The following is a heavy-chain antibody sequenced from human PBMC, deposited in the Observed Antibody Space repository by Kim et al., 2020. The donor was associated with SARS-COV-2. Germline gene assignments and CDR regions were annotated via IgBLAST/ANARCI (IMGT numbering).Heavy chain of an antibody. CDR3: ARDGPEYSSSDYYGMDV. V-gene: IGHV1-46*01. CDR2: INPSGGST. J-gene: IGHJ6*02. Sequence: ASVKVSCKASGYTFTSYYMHWVRQAPGQGLEWMGIINPSGGSTSYAQKFQGRVTMTRDTSTSTVYMELSSLRSEDTAVYYCARDGPEYSSSDYYGMDVWGQGTTVTVSS. D-gene: IGHD6-6*01. CDR1: GYTFTSYY.